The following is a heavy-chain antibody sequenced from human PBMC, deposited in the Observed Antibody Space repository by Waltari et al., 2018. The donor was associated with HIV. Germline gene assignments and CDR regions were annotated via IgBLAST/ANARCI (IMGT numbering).Heavy chain of an antibody. V-gene: IGHV5-51*01. CDR3: ARTVQGVTSHFDF. CDR2: IYPGDSDI. D-gene: IGHD3-10*01. J-gene: IGHJ4*02. Sequence: MPGKGLEWMGIIYPGDSDIRYSPSFQGQVTISADKSITTAYLQWSSLKASDTAMYYCARTVQGVTSHFDFWGQGTLVTVSS.